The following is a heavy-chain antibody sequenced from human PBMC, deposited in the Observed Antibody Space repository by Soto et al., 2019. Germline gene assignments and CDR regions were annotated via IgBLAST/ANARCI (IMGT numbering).Heavy chain of an antibody. Sequence: SETLSLTCTVSGESISSASYFWGWIRQPPGKGLEWIGSVYFVGNSYYNPSLKSRVSISVDASKNQFSLRLSSMTAADTGVYYGVRFYGDYVNGVKRRYCDFWGQGTLVTVSS. V-gene: IGHV4-39*01. D-gene: IGHD4-17*01. J-gene: IGHJ4*02. CDR1: GESISSASYF. CDR2: VYFVGNS. CDR3: VRFYGDYVNGVKRRYCDF.